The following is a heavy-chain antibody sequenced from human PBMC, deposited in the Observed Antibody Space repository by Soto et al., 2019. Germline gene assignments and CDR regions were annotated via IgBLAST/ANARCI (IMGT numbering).Heavy chain of an antibody. D-gene: IGHD3-3*01. CDR3: ARCPPFLEWLPDAFDI. J-gene: IGHJ3*02. V-gene: IGHV1-18*01. CDR1: GYTFTSYF. Sequence: ASVKVSCKASGYTFTSYFISWVRQAPGQGLEWMGWISAYNGNTNYAQKLQGRVTMTTDTSTSTAYMELRSLRSDDTAVYYCARCPPFLEWLPDAFDIWGQGTMVTVSS. CDR2: ISAYNGNT.